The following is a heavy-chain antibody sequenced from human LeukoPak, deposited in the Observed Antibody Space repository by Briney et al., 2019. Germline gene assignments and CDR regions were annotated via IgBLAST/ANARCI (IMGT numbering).Heavy chain of an antibody. V-gene: IGHV1-69*13. CDR1: GGTFSSYA. J-gene: IGHJ4*02. Sequence: GASVKVSCKASGGTFSSYAISWVRQAPGQGLEWMGGIIPIFGTANYAQKFQGRVTITADESTSTAYMELRSLRSDDTAVYYCARVDNWNDLLDYWGQGTLVTVSS. D-gene: IGHD1-1*01. CDR3: ARVDNWNDLLDY. CDR2: IIPIFGTA.